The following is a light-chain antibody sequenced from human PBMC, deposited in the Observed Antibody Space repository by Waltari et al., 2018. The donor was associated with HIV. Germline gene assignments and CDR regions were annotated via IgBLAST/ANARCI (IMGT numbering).Light chain of an antibody. J-gene: IGKJ1*01. CDR3: QQYNNWPPWT. CDR1: QSVSSN. Sequence: ELVMTQSPVTLSVSPGERATLSCRASQSVSSNLAGYQQKPGQAPRLLIDGASTRATGIPARFSGSGSVTEFTLTISSLQSEDFAVYYCQQYNNWPPWTFGQGTKVKIK. V-gene: IGKV3-15*01. CDR2: GAS.